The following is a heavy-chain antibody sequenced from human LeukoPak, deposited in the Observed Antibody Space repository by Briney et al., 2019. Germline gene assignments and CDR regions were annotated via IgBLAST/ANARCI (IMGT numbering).Heavy chain of an antibody. CDR3: ARHAVVTIWDWFDP. J-gene: IGHJ5*02. D-gene: IGHD5-24*01. CDR2: INHSGST. V-gene: IGHV4-34*01. Sequence: SETLSLTCAVYGGSFSCYYWSWIRPPPGKGLEGSGEINHSGSTYYNPSLKSRVTISVDTSKNQFSLKLSSVTAADTAVYYCARHAVVTIWDWFDPWGQGTLVTVSS. CDR1: GGSFSCYY.